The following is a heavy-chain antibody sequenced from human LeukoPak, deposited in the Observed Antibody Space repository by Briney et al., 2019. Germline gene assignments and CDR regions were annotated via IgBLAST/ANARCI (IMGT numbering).Heavy chain of an antibody. CDR3: AKHPAAMDGGYYYYYGMDV. V-gene: IGHV3-23*01. CDR2: ISGSGGST. CDR1: GFTFSSCA. Sequence: GGSLRLSCAASGFTFSSCAMSWVRQAPGKGLEWVSAISGSGGSTYYADSVKGRFTISRDNPKNTLYLQMNSLRAEDTAVYYCAKHPAAMDGGYYYYYGMDVWGKGTTVTVSS. J-gene: IGHJ6*04. D-gene: IGHD2-2*01.